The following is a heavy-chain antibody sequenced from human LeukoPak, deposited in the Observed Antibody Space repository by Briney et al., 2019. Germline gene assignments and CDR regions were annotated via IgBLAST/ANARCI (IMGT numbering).Heavy chain of an antibody. J-gene: IGHJ4*02. CDR1: GGTFSSYA. Sequence: GASVKVSCKASGGTFSSYAISWVRQAPGQGLEWMGGIIPIFGTANYAQKFQGRVTITADESTSTAYMELSSLRSEDTAVYYCARVRGRGSYYLYYFDYWGQGTLVTVSS. CDR2: IIPIFGTA. CDR3: ARVRGRGSYYLYYFDY. D-gene: IGHD1-26*01. V-gene: IGHV1-69*13.